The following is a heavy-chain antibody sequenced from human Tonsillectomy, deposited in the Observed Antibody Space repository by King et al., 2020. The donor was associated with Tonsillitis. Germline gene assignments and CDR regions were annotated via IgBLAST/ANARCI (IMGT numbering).Heavy chain of an antibody. D-gene: IGHD3-10*01. CDR3: ARQRDYYGSGSYVAYWYFDL. J-gene: IGHJ2*01. CDR2: MSDSGKI. V-gene: IGHV4-59*08. Sequence: VQLQESGPGLVKPSETLTLTCSVSGASMRSHYWSWIRQPPGKGLEWIGYMSDSGKIDFNPSLKSRATISADTSKKQFYLKLTSVTPSDTAFYDCARQRDYYGSGSYVAYWYFDLWGRGTLVTVSS. CDR1: GASMRSHY.